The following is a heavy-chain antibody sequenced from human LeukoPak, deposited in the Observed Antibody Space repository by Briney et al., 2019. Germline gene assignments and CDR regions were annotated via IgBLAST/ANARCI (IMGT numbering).Heavy chain of an antibody. V-gene: IGHV4-34*01. D-gene: IGHD3-10*01. CDR1: GGSLSGYY. Sequence: SETLSLTRAVYGGSLSGYYWSWIGHPPGKGGGGIGEINHSGSTNYNPSLKSRVTISVDTSKNQFSLKLSSVPAADTAVYYCARGNYYGSATHYFDYWGQGTLDTVSS. CDR2: INHSGST. CDR3: ARGNYYGSATHYFDY. J-gene: IGHJ4*02.